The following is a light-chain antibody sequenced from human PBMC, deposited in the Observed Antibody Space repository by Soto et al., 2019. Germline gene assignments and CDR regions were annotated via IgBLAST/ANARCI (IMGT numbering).Light chain of an antibody. CDR1: SNDVSGYNC. V-gene: IGLV2-14*01. Sequence: QSVLRQPASQYGASGQSDTMSCTGTSNDVSGYNCGSWYQQHPGKAPKLMIYDVSNRPSGLSNRFSRSKSGNTASLTISGLQAEDEADYLCSSSTSSSSYVFGTGTRVT. J-gene: IGLJ1*01. CDR2: DVS. CDR3: SSSTSSSSYV.